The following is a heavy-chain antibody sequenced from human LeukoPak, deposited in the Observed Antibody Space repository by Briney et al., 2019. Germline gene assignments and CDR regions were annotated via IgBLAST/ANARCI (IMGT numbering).Heavy chain of an antibody. CDR2: VYSSGST. Sequence: SETLSLTCTVSGGSISSYSWSWIRQPPGKGLEWIGYVYSSGSTNYNPSLESRVTISVDTSKDQFSLKLTSVTAADTAVYYCARAAYGGTSGLFDYWGQGTLVSVSS. CDR1: GGSISSYS. V-gene: IGHV4-59*01. J-gene: IGHJ4*02. D-gene: IGHD4-23*01. CDR3: ARAAYGGTSGLFDY.